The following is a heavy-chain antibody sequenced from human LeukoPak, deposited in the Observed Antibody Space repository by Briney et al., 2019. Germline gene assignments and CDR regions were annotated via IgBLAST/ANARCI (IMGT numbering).Heavy chain of an antibody. CDR3: ARDDGYCSSTSCYGIDY. CDR2: ISSTSSTI. V-gene: IGHV3-48*01. CDR1: GFTFSSYS. J-gene: IGHJ4*02. Sequence: GGSQRLSCAASGFTFSSYSMNWVRQAPGKGLEWVSYISSTSSTIYYADSVKGRFTISRDNAKNSLYLQKNSLRAEDTAVYYCARDDGYCSSTSCYGIDYWGQGTLVTVSS. D-gene: IGHD2-2*01.